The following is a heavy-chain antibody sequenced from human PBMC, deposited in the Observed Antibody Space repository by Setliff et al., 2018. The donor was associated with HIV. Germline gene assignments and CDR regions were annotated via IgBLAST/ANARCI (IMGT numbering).Heavy chain of an antibody. CDR1: GGSISSGGYS. Sequence: SETLSLTCAVSGGSISSGGYSWSWIRQPPGKGLEWIGYIYHSGSTSYNPSLRSRVTISVDTSSKQFFLKLTSVTAADTAVYYCARPLSTSYNFWEDAFAIWGQGKMVTVSS. CDR2: IYHSGST. V-gene: IGHV4-30-2*01. CDR3: ARPLSTSYNFWEDAFAI. J-gene: IGHJ3*02. D-gene: IGHD3-3*01.